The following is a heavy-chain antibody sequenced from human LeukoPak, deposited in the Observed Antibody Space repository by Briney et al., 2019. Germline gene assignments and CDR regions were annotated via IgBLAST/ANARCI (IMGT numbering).Heavy chain of an antibody. CDR2: ISYDGSNK. V-gene: IGHV3-30*18. CDR3: AKGGGYGDYADY. Sequence: GGSLRLSCAASGFTFSSYGMHWVRQAPGKGLEWVAVISYDGSNKYYADSVKGRFTISRDNSKNTLYLQMNSLRAEDTAVYYCAKGGGYGDYADYWGQGTLVTVSS. J-gene: IGHJ4*02. D-gene: IGHD4-17*01. CDR1: GFTFSSYG.